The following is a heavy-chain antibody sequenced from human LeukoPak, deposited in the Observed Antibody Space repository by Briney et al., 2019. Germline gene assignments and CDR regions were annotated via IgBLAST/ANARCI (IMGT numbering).Heavy chain of an antibody. V-gene: IGHV4-59*12. CDR3: ARGAGGYPIDY. D-gene: IGHD5-12*01. CDR2: IYYTGST. CDR1: GGSISGYY. Sequence: SETLSLTCTVSGGSISGYYWTWVRQPPGKGLEWIGYIYYTGSTNYKPSLKSRVTMSLDTSTNRVSLKLTSVTAADTAVYYCARGAGGYPIDYWGQGALVTVSS. J-gene: IGHJ4*02.